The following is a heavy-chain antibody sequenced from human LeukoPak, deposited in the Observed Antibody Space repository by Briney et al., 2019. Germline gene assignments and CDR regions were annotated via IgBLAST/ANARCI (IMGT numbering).Heavy chain of an antibody. CDR2: IKSKSYGGTT. D-gene: IGHD6-13*01. Sequence: PGGSLRLSCGASRITFSDAWMSWVRQAPGKGLEWVGRIKSKSYGGTTDYAVSVKGRFTISRDDSRNTLYLQMNNLNTEDTAKYYCATDRGGEGSSSWYDYWGQGTLVTVSS. J-gene: IGHJ4*02. CDR1: RITFSDAW. V-gene: IGHV3-15*01. CDR3: ATDRGGEGSSSWYDY.